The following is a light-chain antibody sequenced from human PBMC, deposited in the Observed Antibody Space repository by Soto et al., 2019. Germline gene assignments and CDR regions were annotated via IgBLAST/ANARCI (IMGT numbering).Light chain of an antibody. V-gene: IGLV4-69*01. Sequence: QSVLTQSPSASASQGASVKLTCTLSSGHSSYAIAWHQQQPEKGPRYLMKFNSDGSHSKGDGIPDRFSGSSSGAERYLTISSLQSEDEADYYCQTWGTGIVVFGGGTNLTVL. CDR2: FNSDGSH. CDR1: SGHSSYA. CDR3: QTWGTGIVV. J-gene: IGLJ2*01.